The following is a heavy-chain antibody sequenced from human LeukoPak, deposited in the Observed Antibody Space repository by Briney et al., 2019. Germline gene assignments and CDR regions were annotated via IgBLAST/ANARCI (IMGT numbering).Heavy chain of an antibody. CDR1: GYTFTSYG. Sequence: GASVKVSCKASGYTFTSYGISWVRQAPGQGLEWMGWISAYNGNTNYARKLQGRVTMTTDTSTSTAYMELRSLRSDDTAVYYCARVHRGWYPYYYGMDVWGQGTTVTVSS. J-gene: IGHJ6*02. CDR3: ARVHRGWYPYYYGMDV. V-gene: IGHV1-18*01. D-gene: IGHD6-19*01. CDR2: ISAYNGNT.